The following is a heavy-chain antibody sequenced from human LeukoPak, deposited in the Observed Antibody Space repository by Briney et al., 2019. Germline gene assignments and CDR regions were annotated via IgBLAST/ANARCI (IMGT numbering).Heavy chain of an antibody. V-gene: IGHV3-13*01. Sequence: GGSLRLSCAVSGFTYSSYDMHWVRQATGRGLEWVSGIGTDGDTYYAGSVKGRFNISRENAKNSLYLQMNSLRAEDTAVYYCASTDTAMVPFDYWGQGTLVTVSS. CDR1: GFTYSSYD. J-gene: IGHJ4*02. CDR3: ASTDTAMVPFDY. CDR2: IGTDGDT. D-gene: IGHD5-18*01.